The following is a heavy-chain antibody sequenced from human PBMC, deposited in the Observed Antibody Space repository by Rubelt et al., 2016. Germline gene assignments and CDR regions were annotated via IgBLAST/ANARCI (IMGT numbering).Heavy chain of an antibody. Sequence: LEWIGYIYYSGSTNYNPSLKSRVTISVDTSKNQFSLKLSSVTAADTAVYYCAREYITMVRGGWFDPWGQGTLVTVSS. CDR3: AREYITMVRGGWFDP. CDR2: IYYSGST. V-gene: IGHV4-59*12. D-gene: IGHD3-10*01. J-gene: IGHJ5*02.